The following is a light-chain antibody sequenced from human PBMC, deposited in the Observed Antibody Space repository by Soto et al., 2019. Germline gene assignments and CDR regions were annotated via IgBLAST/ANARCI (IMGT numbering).Light chain of an antibody. V-gene: IGKV3-11*01. Sequence: IVFTQAPATRSWSRGASASLSWRASQSVSSCLAWYQQKPGQAHRILVYDASNRATGIPARFSGRACGTDFTPTISSLETQDFAVYYGQQRSNWPTITFGQGTRLEIK. CDR1: QSVSSC. J-gene: IGKJ5*01. CDR2: DAS. CDR3: QQRSNWPTIT.